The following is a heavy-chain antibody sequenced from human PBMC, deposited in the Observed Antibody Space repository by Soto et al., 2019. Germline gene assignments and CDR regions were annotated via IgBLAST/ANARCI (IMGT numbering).Heavy chain of an antibody. CDR3: ARAYGAGSFDF. Sequence: QVQLVPAGAEVEKPGASVKVSCTGSGYTFRSYDIHWVRQATGQGLEWMGWVNPNTGNTGYAQKFQGRVTMTRDMSKSSAYMEVNSLTSDDTAIYYCARAYGAGSFDFWGQGTLVSVSS. J-gene: IGHJ5*01. D-gene: IGHD3-10*01. V-gene: IGHV1-8*01. CDR1: GYTFRSYD. CDR2: VNPNTGNT.